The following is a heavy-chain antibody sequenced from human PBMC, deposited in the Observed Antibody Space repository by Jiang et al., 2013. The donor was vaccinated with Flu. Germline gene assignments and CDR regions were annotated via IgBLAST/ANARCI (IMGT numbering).Heavy chain of an antibody. D-gene: IGHD6-13*01. V-gene: IGHV2-5*02. Sequence: KPTQTLTLTCAFSEFSLSTVGVGVGWVRQPPGKALEWLALIYWDDDTRYSPSLESRLTITKGTSENQVVLTMTNMDPVDTATYYCASFVNSWPYFEYWGQGALVTVSS. CDR3: ASFVNSWPYFEY. J-gene: IGHJ4*02. CDR1: EFSLSTVGVG. CDR2: IYWDDDT.